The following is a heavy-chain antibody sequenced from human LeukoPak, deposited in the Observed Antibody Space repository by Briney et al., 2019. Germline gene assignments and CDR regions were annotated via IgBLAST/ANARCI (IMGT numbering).Heavy chain of an antibody. D-gene: IGHD3-9*01. CDR3: ARGELRYFDWLLNPSADAFDI. J-gene: IGHJ3*02. Sequence: ASVKVSCKASGYTFTSYYMHWVRQAPGQGLEWMGIINPSGGSTSYAQKFQGRVTMTRNTSTSTVYMELSSLRSEDTAVYYCARGELRYFDWLLNPSADAFDIWGQGTMVTVSS. CDR2: INPSGGST. V-gene: IGHV1-46*01. CDR1: GYTFTSYY.